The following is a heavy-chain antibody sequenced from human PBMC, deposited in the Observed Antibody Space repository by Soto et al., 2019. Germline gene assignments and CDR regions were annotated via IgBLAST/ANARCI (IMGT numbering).Heavy chain of an antibody. Sequence: QVQLVQSGAEVKKPGASVKVSCKASGYTFTSYGISWVRQAPGQGLEWMGWISAYNGNTNYAQKLQGRVTMTTGTSTSTAYMERRSLRSDDTAVYYCARTVGIAVAPTDGYFDYWGQGTLVTVSS. J-gene: IGHJ4*02. V-gene: IGHV1-18*01. CDR1: GYTFTSYG. CDR3: ARTVGIAVAPTDGYFDY. D-gene: IGHD6-19*01. CDR2: ISAYNGNT.